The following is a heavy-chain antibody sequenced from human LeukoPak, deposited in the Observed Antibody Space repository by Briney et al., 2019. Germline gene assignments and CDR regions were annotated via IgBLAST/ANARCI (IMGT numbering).Heavy chain of an antibody. CDR1: RGSISSGFYY. CDR3: ARGGITIFGVVRNWFDP. J-gene: IGHJ5*02. D-gene: IGHD3-3*01. CDR2: TFISGST. Sequence: SETLSLTCTVSRGSISSGFYYWNWIRQPAGMGLEGIGRTFISGSTNYNPSLKSRVTISVDTSKNQFSLKLSSVTAADTAVYYCARGGITIFGVVRNWFDPWGQGTLVTVSS. V-gene: IGHV4-61*02.